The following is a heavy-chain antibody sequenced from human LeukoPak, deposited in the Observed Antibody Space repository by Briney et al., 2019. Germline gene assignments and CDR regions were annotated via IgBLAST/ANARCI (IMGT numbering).Heavy chain of an antibody. CDR3: ARPPVVGAPRFIFDY. V-gene: IGHV3-33*01. J-gene: IGHJ4*02. Sequence: GRSLRLSCAASGLTFSSYGMHWVRQAPGKGLEWVAVIWYDGSNKYYADSVKGRFTISRDNSKNTLYLQMNSLRAEDTAAYYCARPPVVGAPRFIFDYWGQGTLVTVSS. CDR1: GLTFSSYG. D-gene: IGHD3-22*01. CDR2: IWYDGSNK.